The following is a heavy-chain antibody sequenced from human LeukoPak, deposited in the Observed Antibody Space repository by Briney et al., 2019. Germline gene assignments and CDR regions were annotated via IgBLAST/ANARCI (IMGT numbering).Heavy chain of an antibody. CDR3: ARDNIAVAGTALDY. CDR2: INPNSGGT. J-gene: IGHJ4*02. Sequence: ASVKVSCKASGYTFTGYYMHWVRQAPGQGLEWMGWINPNSGGTNYAQKFQGWVTMTRDTSISTAYMELSRLRSDDTAVYYCARDNIAVAGTALDYWGQGTLVTVSS. CDR1: GYTFTGYY. D-gene: IGHD6-19*01. V-gene: IGHV1-2*04.